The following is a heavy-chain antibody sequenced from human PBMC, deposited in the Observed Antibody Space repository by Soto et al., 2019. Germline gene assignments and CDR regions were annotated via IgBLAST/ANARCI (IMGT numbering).Heavy chain of an antibody. D-gene: IGHD1-26*01. CDR1: GFTFSDYY. V-gene: IGHV3-11*06. J-gene: IGHJ3*01. Sequence: QVQLVESGGGLVKPGESLRLSCAASGFTFSDYYMSWIRQAPGKGLEWISYISFSTSYTNYADSVKGRFTISRDNAKSSLFLQMNSLRAEYTAMYYCATTRGGSYRDAYDVWGQGTMVTVSS. CDR3: ATTRGGSYRDAYDV. CDR2: ISFSTSYT.